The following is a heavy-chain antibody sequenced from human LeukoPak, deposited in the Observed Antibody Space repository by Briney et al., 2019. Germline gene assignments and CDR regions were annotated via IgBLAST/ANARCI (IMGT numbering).Heavy chain of an antibody. CDR1: GGSFSGYY. J-gene: IGHJ5*02. Sequence: SETLSLTCAVYGGSFSGYYWSWIRQPPGKGLEWIGEINHSGSTNYNLSLKSRVTISVDTSKNQFSLKLSSVTAADTAVYYCARHVRESRFDPWGQGTLVTVSS. CDR2: INHSGST. V-gene: IGHV4-34*01. D-gene: IGHD1-26*01. CDR3: ARHVRESRFDP.